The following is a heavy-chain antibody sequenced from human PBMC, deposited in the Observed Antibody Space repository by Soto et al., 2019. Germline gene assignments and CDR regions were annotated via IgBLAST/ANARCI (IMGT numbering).Heavy chain of an antibody. Sequence: ASVKVSCKASGYTFTSYGISWVRQAPGQGLEWMGWISAYNGNTNYAQKLQGRVTMTTDTSTSTAYMELRSLRSDDTAVYYCARGGFIAVAVHYFEYWGQGTLVTVSS. V-gene: IGHV1-18*04. J-gene: IGHJ4*02. CDR1: GYTFTSYG. CDR2: ISAYNGNT. D-gene: IGHD6-19*01. CDR3: ARGGFIAVAVHYFEY.